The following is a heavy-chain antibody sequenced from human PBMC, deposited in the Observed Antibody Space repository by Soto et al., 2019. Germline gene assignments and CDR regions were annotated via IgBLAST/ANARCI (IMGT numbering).Heavy chain of an antibody. CDR1: GASISSYY. CDR2: IYHSGST. V-gene: IGHV4-59*01. J-gene: IGHJ4*02. CDR3: AREVVAGHFDY. D-gene: IGHD6-19*01. Sequence: SETLSLTCSVSGASISSYYYTWIRQPPGKGLEWIGYIYHSGSTNYNPSLKSRVTISVDTSKNQFSLKLSSVTAADTAVYYCAREVVAGHFDYWGQGTLVTVSS.